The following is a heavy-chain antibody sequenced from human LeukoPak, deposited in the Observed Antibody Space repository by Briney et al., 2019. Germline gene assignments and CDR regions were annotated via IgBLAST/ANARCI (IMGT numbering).Heavy chain of an antibody. CDR2: TRYDGTNQ. J-gene: IGHJ4*02. D-gene: IGHD2-15*01. CDR3: AKDYCSVGSCFGSDY. CDR1: RGTFRNYD. Sequence: WGSLRLSCTATRGTFRNYDMHWIRQAPGKGLEWVAFTRYDGTNQYYADSVKGRFTITRDNSKNTLYLQMNSLRAEDTALYYCAKDYCSVGSCFGSDYWGQGTLVTVSS. V-gene: IGHV3-30*02.